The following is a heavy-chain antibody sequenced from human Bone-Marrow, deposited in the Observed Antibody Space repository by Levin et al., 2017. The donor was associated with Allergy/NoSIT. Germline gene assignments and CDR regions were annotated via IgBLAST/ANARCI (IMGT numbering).Heavy chain of an antibody. D-gene: IGHD3-10*01. CDR1: GFTFRTYA. CDR2: ISGSGGGT. CDR3: AKMRGSGTWKDYFMDV. V-gene: IGHV3-23*01. Sequence: LSLTCAASGFTFRTYAMSWVRQAPGKGLEWVSGISGSGGGTYYADSVKGRFTISRDNSENTLYLQMNSLSADDTAVYYCAKMRGSGTWKDYFMDVWGKGTTVTVSS. J-gene: IGHJ6*03.